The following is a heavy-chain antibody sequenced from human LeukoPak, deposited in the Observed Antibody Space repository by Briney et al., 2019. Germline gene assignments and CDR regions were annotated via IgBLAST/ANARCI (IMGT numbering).Heavy chain of an antibody. D-gene: IGHD2-15*01. CDR3: ASEANCNGGRCSLQRVAS. V-gene: IGHV1-2*02. J-gene: IGHJ4*02. Sequence: SVPVSCKASGYTFTSYYMHWVRQAPGQGLEWMGWIDTSNGATNYAQKFQGRVTISRDTSIGTAYMELTNLISDDTAIYYCASEANCNGGRCSLQRVASWGQGGPVIVSS. CDR1: GYTFTSYY. CDR2: IDTSNGAT.